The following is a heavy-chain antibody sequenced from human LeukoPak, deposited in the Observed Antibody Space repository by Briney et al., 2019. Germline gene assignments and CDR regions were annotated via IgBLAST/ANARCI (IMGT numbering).Heavy chain of an antibody. Sequence: GESLKISCKGSGYRFTSYWIGWVRQMPGKGVEWMGIIYPGDSDTRYSPSFQGQVTISADKSISTAYLQWSSLKASDTAMYYCARPNLAGSGSLDYWGQGTLVTVSS. D-gene: IGHD3-22*01. CDR3: ARPNLAGSGSLDY. J-gene: IGHJ4*02. V-gene: IGHV5-51*01. CDR1: GYRFTSYW. CDR2: IYPGDSDT.